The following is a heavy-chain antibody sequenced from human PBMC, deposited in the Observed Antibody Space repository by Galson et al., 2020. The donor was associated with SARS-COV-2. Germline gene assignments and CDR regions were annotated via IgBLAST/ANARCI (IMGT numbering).Heavy chain of an antibody. CDR1: GYTLTELS. CDR2: FDPEDGET. V-gene: IGHV1-24*01. Sequence: ASVKVSCRVSGYTLTELSMHWVRQAPGKGLEWMGGFDPEDGETIYAQKFQGRVTMTEDTSTDTAHMELSSLRSEDTAVYYCATAPGMAAAGTGWFDPWGQGTMVTVSS. D-gene: IGHD6-13*01. J-gene: IGHJ5*02. CDR3: ATAPGMAAAGTGWFDP.